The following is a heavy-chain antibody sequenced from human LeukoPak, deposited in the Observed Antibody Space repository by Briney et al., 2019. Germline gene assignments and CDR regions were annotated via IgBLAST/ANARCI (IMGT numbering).Heavy chain of an antibody. J-gene: IGHJ4*02. V-gene: IGHV3-23*01. D-gene: IGHD6-6*01. Sequence: GGSLRLSCAASGFTFSNYAMSWVRQAPGKGLEWVSIISLTGGGTYYADSVKGRFTISRDNSKNTLYLHINSLRAEHTARYYCVRRGSYFDYWGQGTLVAVPS. CDR3: VRRGSYFDY. CDR1: GFTFSNYA. CDR2: ISLTGGGT.